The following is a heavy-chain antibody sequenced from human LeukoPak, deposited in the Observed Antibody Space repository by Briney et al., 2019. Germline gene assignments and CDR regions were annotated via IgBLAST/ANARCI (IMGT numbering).Heavy chain of an antibody. CDR3: AKGGYSYRFADY. CDR1: GFTFSSYG. CDR2: ISSSGSTI. Sequence: GGSLRLSCAASGFTFSSYGMHWVRQAPGKGLDWVSYISSSGSTIYYADSVKGRFTISRDNTKNSLYLQMNSLRAEDTAVYYCAKGGYSYRFADYWGQGTLVTVSS. V-gene: IGHV3-48*01. J-gene: IGHJ4*02. D-gene: IGHD5-18*01.